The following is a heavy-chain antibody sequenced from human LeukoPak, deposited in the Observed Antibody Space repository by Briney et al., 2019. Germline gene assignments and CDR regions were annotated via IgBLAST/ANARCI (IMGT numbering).Heavy chain of an antibody. D-gene: IGHD1-26*01. Sequence: GGSLRLSCAASGVTFNSYGRTWVRQAPGKGLEWVSVISGSGAATYYADSVKGGFTISRDSSKNTLYLQMNSLNAEDKAFYYCTKLSLAWELIGASFDYWGQGTLVTVSS. J-gene: IGHJ4*02. CDR3: TKLSLAWELIGASFDY. CDR2: ISGSGAAT. CDR1: GVTFNSYG. V-gene: IGHV3-23*01.